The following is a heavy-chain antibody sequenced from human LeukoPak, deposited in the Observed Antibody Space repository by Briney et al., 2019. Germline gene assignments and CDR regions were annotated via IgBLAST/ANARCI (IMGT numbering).Heavy chain of an antibody. CDR1: GFTFSSYA. CDR3: ARDFPLIVVVPAADVGTYYYYYMDV. J-gene: IGHJ6*03. CDR2: IKQDGSEK. Sequence: GGSLRLSCAASGFTFSSYAMSWVRRAPGKGLEWVANIKQDGSEKYYVGSVKGRFTISRDNAKNSLYLQMHSLRAEDTAVYYCARDFPLIVVVPAADVGTYYYYYMDVWGKGTTVTVSS. D-gene: IGHD2-2*01. V-gene: IGHV3-7*01.